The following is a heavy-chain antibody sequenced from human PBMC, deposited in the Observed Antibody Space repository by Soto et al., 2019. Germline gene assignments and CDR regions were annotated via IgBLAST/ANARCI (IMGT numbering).Heavy chain of an antibody. CDR2: IGATGGNT. V-gene: IGHV3-23*01. CDR3: AKGRGGFDP. CDR1: GFTFSNYA. Sequence: GGSLRLSCAASGFTFSNYAMNWVRQAPGKGLEWVSSIGATGGNTYYADSVKGRFTISRDNSKSTLHLQMNSLRVEDTAIYYCAKGRGGFDPWGQGTLVTIPS. J-gene: IGHJ5*02. D-gene: IGHD3-10*01.